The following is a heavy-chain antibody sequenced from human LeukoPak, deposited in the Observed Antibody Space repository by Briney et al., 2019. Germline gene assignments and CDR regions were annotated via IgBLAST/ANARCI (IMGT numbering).Heavy chain of an antibody. CDR2: INHSGST. D-gene: IGHD6-25*01. CDR3: ARGQRNPVYYFDD. J-gene: IGHJ4*02. CDR1: GGSFSGYY. Sequence: PSETLSLTCAVYGGSFSGYYWSWIRQPPGKGLEWIGEINHSGSTNYNPSLKSRVTISVDTSKNQSSLKLSSVTAADTAVYYCARGQRNPVYYFDDWGQGTLVTVSS. V-gene: IGHV4-34*01.